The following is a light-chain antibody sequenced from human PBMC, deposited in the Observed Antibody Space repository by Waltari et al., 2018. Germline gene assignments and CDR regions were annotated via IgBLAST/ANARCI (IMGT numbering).Light chain of an antibody. CDR2: EVN. Sequence: QSALTQPASVSGSPGQSITISCTGTHNDIGRYNLVSWYQQHPGKAPKVIIFEVNKRPSGVSNRFSGSKSGNTASLTVSGLHPEDEADYYCCSYAGTPRVVFGGGTKLTVL. V-gene: IGLV2-23*02. CDR3: CSYAGTPRVV. J-gene: IGLJ2*01. CDR1: HNDIGRYNL.